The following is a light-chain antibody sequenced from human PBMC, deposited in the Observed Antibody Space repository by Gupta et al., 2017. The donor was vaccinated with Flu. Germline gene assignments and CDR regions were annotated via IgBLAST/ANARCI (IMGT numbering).Light chain of an antibody. CDR3: QHDNSSPVT. CDR2: AAS. J-gene: IGKJ2*01. CDR1: QGIGNY. Sequence: IQMTQSLSSLSASVGDTVTITCRASQGIGNYLAWFQQKPGKAPQFLIYAASSLKSSVPSKFSGSGARTDFTPTISRLQPEDFAFYYCQHDNSSPVTFGQGTKVEIK. V-gene: IGKV1-16*02.